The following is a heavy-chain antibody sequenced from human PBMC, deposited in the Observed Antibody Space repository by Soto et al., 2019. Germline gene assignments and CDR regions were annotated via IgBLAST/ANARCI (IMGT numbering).Heavy chain of an antibody. V-gene: IGHV3-30*03. CDR3: TRSLGGSSYFVSDY. J-gene: IGHJ4*02. Sequence: QVQLVESGGGVVQPETSLRLSCAASGFTFSSYGIHWVRQAPGKGLEWVAVTSCDGDTEYYADSVKGRFTISRDNSKNTLFLQMNSLRAEDTALYYCTRSLGGSSYFVSDYWGQGTLVTVTS. D-gene: IGHD2-15*01. CDR2: TSCDGDTE. CDR1: GFTFSSYG.